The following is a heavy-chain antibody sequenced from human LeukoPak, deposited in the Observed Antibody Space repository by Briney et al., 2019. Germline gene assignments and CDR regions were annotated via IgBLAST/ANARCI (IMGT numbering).Heavy chain of an antibody. J-gene: IGHJ4*02. CDR2: ISSSGGST. Sequence: YPGGPLRLSCAASGFTFSNYAMSWVRRAPGRGLEWLSAISSSGGSTYYADSVKGRFTISRDNSTNTLHLQMNSLRTEDTAVYHCARQLGYCSDGSCYFDYWGQGTLVTVSS. V-gene: IGHV3-23*01. D-gene: IGHD2-15*01. CDR1: GFTFSNYA. CDR3: ARQLGYCSDGSCYFDY.